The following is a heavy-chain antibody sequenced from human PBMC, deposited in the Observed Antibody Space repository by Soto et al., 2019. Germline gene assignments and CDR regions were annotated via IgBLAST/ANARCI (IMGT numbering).Heavy chain of an antibody. V-gene: IGHV4-59*08. CDR1: GGSISSYY. CDR3: ARSPYVDREAGSSYGMHV. D-gene: IGHD3-10*01. J-gene: IGHJ6*02. CDR2: IYYSGST. Sequence: SETLSLTCTVSGGSISSYYWSWIRQPPGKGLEWIGYIYYSGSTNYNPSLKSRVTISVDTSKNQFSLKLSSVTAADTTVYYCARSPYVDREAGSSYGMHVWGQGTTVTVSS.